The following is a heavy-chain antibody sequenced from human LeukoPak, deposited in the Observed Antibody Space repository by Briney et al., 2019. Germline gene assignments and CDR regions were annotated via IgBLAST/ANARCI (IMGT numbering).Heavy chain of an antibody. J-gene: IGHJ4*02. D-gene: IGHD1-14*01. CDR3: ARGTPPRYFDY. CDR2: IYYSGST. Sequence: SETLSLTCTVSGGSISSGGYYWSWIRQHPGKGLEWIGYIYYSGSTYYNPSLKSRVTISVDTSKNQFSLKLSSVTAADTAVYYCARGTPPRYFDYWGQGTLVTVSS. CDR1: GGSISSGGYY. V-gene: IGHV4-31*03.